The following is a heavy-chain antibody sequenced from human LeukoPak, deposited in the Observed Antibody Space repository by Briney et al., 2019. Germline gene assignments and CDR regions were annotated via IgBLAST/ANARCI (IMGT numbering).Heavy chain of an antibody. Sequence: QPGGSLRLSCAASGFTFSSYWMSWVRQAPGKGLEWVANIKQDGSEKYYVDSVKGRFTISRDNAKNSLYLQTNSLRAEDTAVYSCARDKTRGLGYSYSKSGNYFDYWGQGTLVTVSS. D-gene: IGHD5-18*01. V-gene: IGHV3-7*01. J-gene: IGHJ4*02. CDR1: GFTFSSYW. CDR3: ARDKTRGLGYSYSKSGNYFDY. CDR2: IKQDGSEK.